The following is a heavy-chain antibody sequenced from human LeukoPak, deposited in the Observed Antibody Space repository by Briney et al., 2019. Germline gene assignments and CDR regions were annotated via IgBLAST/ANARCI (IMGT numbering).Heavy chain of an antibody. D-gene: IGHD2/OR15-2a*01. CDR3: ARHTLGSYNFDD. V-gene: IGHV4-59*08. J-gene: IGHJ4*02. CDR1: GGSLSAYY. Sequence: PSDTLSLTCNVSGGSLSAYYWSWLRQPPGNGLEWIGYIYYSGSTNYNPSLTSRVTISVDTSKNQFSLKLSSVTAADTAVYYCARHTLGSYNFDDWGQGTLVTVSS. CDR2: IYYSGST.